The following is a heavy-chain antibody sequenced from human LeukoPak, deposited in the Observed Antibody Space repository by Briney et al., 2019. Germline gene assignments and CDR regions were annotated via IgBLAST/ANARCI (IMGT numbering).Heavy chain of an antibody. J-gene: IGHJ5*02. D-gene: IGHD4-17*01. Sequence: GESLQISWKCSGYSFSTYWIAGVRQLPGKGLEWMGIIYPGDSDTRYSPSFQAQVTISADKSISTAYLQWSSLKASDTAMYYCARLGYGDSNCFDPWGQGTLVTVSS. CDR2: IYPGDSDT. CDR1: GYSFSTYW. V-gene: IGHV5-51*01. CDR3: ARLGYGDSNCFDP.